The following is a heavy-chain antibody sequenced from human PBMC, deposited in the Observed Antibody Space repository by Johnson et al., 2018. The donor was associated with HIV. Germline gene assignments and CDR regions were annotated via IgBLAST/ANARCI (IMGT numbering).Heavy chain of an antibody. V-gene: IGHV3-23*04. CDR1: GFTFSSYA. D-gene: IGHD3-10*01. J-gene: IGHJ3*02. CDR3: AKERGRGGDAFDI. Sequence: EVQLVESGGGLVQPGGSLRLSCASSGFTFSSYAMSWVRQAPGKGLEWVSAISGSGGSTYYADSVQGRFTISRDNSKNTLYRQMNSLRAEDTAVYYGAKERGRGGDAFDIWGQETMVTVSS. CDR2: ISGSGGST.